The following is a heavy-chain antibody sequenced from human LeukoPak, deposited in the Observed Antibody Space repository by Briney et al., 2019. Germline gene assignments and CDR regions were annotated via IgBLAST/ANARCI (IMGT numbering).Heavy chain of an antibody. CDR1: GFTFSSYS. CDR3: ARPSTGRAFDI. D-gene: IGHD3-10*01. CDR2: ISSSSSTI. V-gene: IGHV3-48*01. Sequence: GGSLRLSCAASGFTFSSYSMNWVRQAPGKGLEGVSDISSSSSTIYYADSVKGRFTISRDNAKNSLYLQMNSLRAEDTAVYYCARPSTGRAFDIWGQGTMVTVSS. J-gene: IGHJ3*02.